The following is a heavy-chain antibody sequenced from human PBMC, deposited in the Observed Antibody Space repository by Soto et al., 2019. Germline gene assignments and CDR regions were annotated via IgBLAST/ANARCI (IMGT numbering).Heavy chain of an antibody. Sequence: QVQLVESGGGAVQPGRSLRLSCAGSGFSFSNYGMHWVRQAPGKGLEWVALIWYDGSNKYYADSVKGRFTISRDNSKNTLYLQMSSLRNEDTAVYYCARDPRVETTLMAVFQGWGQGTLVTVSS. CDR3: ARDPRVETTLMAVFQG. D-gene: IGHD3-3*01. J-gene: IGHJ1*01. V-gene: IGHV3-33*01. CDR1: GFSFSNYG. CDR2: IWYDGSNK.